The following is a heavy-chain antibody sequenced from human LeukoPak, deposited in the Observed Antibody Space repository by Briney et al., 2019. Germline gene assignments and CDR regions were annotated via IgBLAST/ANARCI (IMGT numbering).Heavy chain of an antibody. CDR3: ARDWVGATGGSY. Sequence: ASVKVSCTASGYTFTGYYMHWVRQAPGQGLEWMGWINPNSGGTNYAQKFQGRVTMTRDTSISTAYMELSRLISDDTAVYYCARDWVGATGGSYWGQGTLVTVSS. CDR1: GYTFTGYY. V-gene: IGHV1-2*02. J-gene: IGHJ4*02. D-gene: IGHD1-26*01. CDR2: INPNSGGT.